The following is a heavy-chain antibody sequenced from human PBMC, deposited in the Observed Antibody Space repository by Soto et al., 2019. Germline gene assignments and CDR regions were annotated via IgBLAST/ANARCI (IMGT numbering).Heavy chain of an antibody. CDR2: ISYDGSNK. V-gene: IGHV3-30-3*01. CDR3: AREGIQLTPDY. D-gene: IGHD5-18*01. CDR1: GFTFSSYA. J-gene: IGHJ4*02. Sequence: LRLSCAASGFTFSSYAMHWVRQAPGKGLEWVAVISYDGSNKYYADSVKGRFTISRDNSKNTLYLQMNSLRAEDTAVYYCAREGIQLTPDYWGQGTLVTVSS.